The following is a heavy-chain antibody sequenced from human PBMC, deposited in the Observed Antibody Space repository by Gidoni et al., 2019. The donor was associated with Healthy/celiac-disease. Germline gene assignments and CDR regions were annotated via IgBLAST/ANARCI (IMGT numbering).Heavy chain of an antibody. CDR3: AREKYQLLYDWFDP. D-gene: IGHD2-2*02. Sequence: QVQLVESVGGVVQPGRSLSLSCAASGFAFSSYAMHWVRQAPGKGLEWVAVISYDGSNKYYADSVKGRFTISRDNSKNTLYLQMNSLRAEDTAVDYCAREKYQLLYDWFDPWGQGTLVTVSS. V-gene: IGHV3-30*04. CDR1: GFAFSSYA. CDR2: ISYDGSNK. J-gene: IGHJ5*02.